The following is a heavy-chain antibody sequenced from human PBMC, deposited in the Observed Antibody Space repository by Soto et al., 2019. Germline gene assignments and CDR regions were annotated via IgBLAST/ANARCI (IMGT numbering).Heavy chain of an antibody. D-gene: IGHD1-7*01. J-gene: IGHJ6*02. CDR3: ARGELFLFYYGTDV. CDR2: IYYSGST. Sequence: SETLSLTCTVSGGSVSSYYWSWIRQPPGKGLEWIGYIYYSGSTNYNPSLKSRVTISVDTSNNQFSLKLSSVTAADTAVYYCARGELFLFYYGTDVWGQGTTVTVSS. V-gene: IGHV4-59*02. CDR1: GGSVSSYY.